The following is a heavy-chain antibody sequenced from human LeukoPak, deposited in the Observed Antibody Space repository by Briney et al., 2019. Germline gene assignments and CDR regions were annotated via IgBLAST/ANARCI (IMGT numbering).Heavy chain of an antibody. D-gene: IGHD3-9*01. CDR1: GFTFSSYW. CDR2: IKQDGSEK. Sequence: GRSLRLSCAASGFTFSSYWMSWVRQAPGKGLEWVANIKQDGSEKYYVDSVKGRFTISRDNAKNSLYLQMNSLRAEDTAVYYCARDSHFYDILTGYYYWGQGTLVTVSS. CDR3: ARDSHFYDILTGYYY. V-gene: IGHV3-7*03. J-gene: IGHJ4*02.